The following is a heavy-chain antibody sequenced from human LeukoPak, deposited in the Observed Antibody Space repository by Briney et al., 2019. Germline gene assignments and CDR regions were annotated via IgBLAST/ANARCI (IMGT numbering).Heavy chain of an antibody. D-gene: IGHD3/OR15-3a*01. CDR2: IRGSGDST. Sequence: HPGGSPRLSCAASGFTFSRYSMSWVRQAPGKGLELVSAIRGSGDSTYYAESVKGRFTISRDNSKNTLNLQMNSLRAEDTAVYYCAKRSPDVDTGYFDYWGQGTLVTVSS. CDR3: AKRSPDVDTGYFDY. J-gene: IGHJ4*02. CDR1: GFTFSRYS. V-gene: IGHV3-23*01.